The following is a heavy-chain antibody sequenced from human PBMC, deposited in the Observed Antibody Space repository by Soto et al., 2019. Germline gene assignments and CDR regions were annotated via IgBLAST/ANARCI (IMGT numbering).Heavy chain of an antibody. CDR1: GFTFTNSA. Sequence: GSSVKVSCKASGFTFTNSAVQWVRQARGQRLEWIGWIVVGSGNTNYAQKFQERVTITRDMSTSTAYMELSSLRSEDTAVYYCVRGFGLDSWGPGTLVTVSS. J-gene: IGHJ5*01. D-gene: IGHD3-10*01. V-gene: IGHV1-58*01. CDR3: VRGFGLDS. CDR2: IVVGSGNT.